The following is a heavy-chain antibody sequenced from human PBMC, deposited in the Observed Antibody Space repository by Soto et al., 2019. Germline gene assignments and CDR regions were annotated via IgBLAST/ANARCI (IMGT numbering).Heavy chain of an antibody. J-gene: IGHJ3*02. CDR3: ARVVGFNYYDSSGYDRALGAFDI. D-gene: IGHD3-22*01. CDR2: INPSGGST. Sequence: GLEWMGIINPSGGSTSYAQKFQGRVTMTRDTSTSTVYMELSSLRSEDTAVYYCARVVGFNYYDSSGYDRALGAFDIWC. V-gene: IGHV1-46*03.